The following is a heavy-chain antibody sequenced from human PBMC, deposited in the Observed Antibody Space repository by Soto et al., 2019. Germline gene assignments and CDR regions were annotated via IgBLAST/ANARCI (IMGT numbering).Heavy chain of an antibody. CDR1: GGSSDGRN. Sequence: QVQLQESGPGLVKPSETLSLTCTVSGGSSDGRNCAWIRQPPGKGLEWLGYVYYDGGSSYNPSVKSRLTLSMDTSKSQFSLQLRSVTAADTAVYYCVRQGIGNLHGLVDVWGRGTTVTVSS. CDR3: VRQGIGNLHGLVDV. V-gene: IGHV4-59*08. CDR2: VYYDGGS. J-gene: IGHJ6*02. D-gene: IGHD3-10*01.